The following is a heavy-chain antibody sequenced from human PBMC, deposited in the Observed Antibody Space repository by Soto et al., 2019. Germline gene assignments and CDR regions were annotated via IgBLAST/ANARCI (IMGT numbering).Heavy chain of an antibody. D-gene: IGHD2-2*01. V-gene: IGHV3-30*18. CDR2: ISYDGSNK. J-gene: IGHJ1*01. Sequence: QVQLVESGGGVVQPGRSLRLSCAASGFTFSSYGMHWVRQAPGKGLEWVAVISYDGSNKYYADSVKGRFTISRDNSKNTLYLQMNSLRAEDTAVYYCAKDRYCISTSCKKGKNFQHWGQGTLVTVSS. CDR1: GFTFSSYG. CDR3: AKDRYCISTSCKKGKNFQH.